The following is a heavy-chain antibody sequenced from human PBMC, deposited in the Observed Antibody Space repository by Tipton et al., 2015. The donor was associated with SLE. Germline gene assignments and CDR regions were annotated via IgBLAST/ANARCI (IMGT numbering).Heavy chain of an antibody. CDR3: AKVDRTNMVTSFDY. CDR2: ISGSSNTI. J-gene: IGHJ4*02. D-gene: IGHD5-18*01. V-gene: IGHV3-48*01. CDR1: GFTLNSYS. Sequence: SLRLSCAASGFTLNSYSMNWVRQAPGKGLEWVSYISGSSNTIYYADSVKGRFIISRDNAKNSLYLQLNSLRAEDTAVYYCAKVDRTNMVTSFDYWGQGTLVTVSS.